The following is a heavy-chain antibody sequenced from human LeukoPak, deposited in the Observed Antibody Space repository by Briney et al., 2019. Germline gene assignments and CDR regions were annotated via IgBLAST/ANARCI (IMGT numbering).Heavy chain of an antibody. CDR2: ISSGSSYI. CDR1: GFTFSTYS. CDR3: ARDLYCSGGSCAGYFDY. J-gene: IGHJ4*02. V-gene: IGHV3-21*01. Sequence: GGSLRLSCAASGFTFSTYSMNWVRQAPGKGLEWVSSISSGSSYIYYADSVKGRLTISRDNAKNSLYLQMNSLRAEDTAVYYCARDLYCSGGSCAGYFDYWGQGTLVTVSS. D-gene: IGHD2-15*01.